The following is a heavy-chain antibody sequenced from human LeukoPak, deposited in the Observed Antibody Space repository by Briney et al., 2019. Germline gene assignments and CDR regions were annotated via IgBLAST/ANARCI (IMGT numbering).Heavy chain of an antibody. D-gene: IGHD2-2*01. Sequence: ASVKVSCKASGYTFTDYNMHWVRQAPGQGLEWMGWINPNSGDTKYAQNFQGRVTMTRDTSITTAYMELSRVRSDDTALYYCAPGYCTTTTCLDVFDFWGQGTMVTVSS. V-gene: IGHV1-2*02. CDR3: APGYCTTTTCLDVFDF. CDR1: GYTFTDYN. J-gene: IGHJ3*01. CDR2: INPNSGDT.